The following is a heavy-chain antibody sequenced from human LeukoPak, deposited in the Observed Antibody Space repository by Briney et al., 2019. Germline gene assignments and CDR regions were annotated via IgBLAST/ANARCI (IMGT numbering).Heavy chain of an antibody. CDR1: GFTFSSYA. D-gene: IGHD3-16*01. J-gene: IGHJ3*01. CDR2: ISGSGGST. Sequence: PVGSLRLSCAASGFTFSSYAMSWVRQAPGKGLEWVSAISGSGGSTYYADSVKGRFTISRDNSKNTLYLQMNSLRAEDTAVYFCARALFDQFGREVWGQGTMVTVSS. V-gene: IGHV3-23*01. CDR3: ARALFDQFGREV.